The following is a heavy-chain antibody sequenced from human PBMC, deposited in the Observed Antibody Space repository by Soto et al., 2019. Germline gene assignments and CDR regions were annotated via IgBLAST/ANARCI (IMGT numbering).Heavy chain of an antibody. Sequence: EVQLVESGGGLIQPGGSLKLSCAASGFTVGNNYMSWVRKAPGKGLEWVSLIYSTGTTKYADSVKGRFTVSRDNAKNTLYLQMNSLSADDTAVYYCAKDGRGSGSHYNSFGYWGQGTLVTVSS. V-gene: IGHV3-53*01. J-gene: IGHJ4*02. CDR2: IYSTGTT. CDR1: GFTVGNNY. CDR3: AKDGRGSGSHYNSFGY. D-gene: IGHD3-10*01.